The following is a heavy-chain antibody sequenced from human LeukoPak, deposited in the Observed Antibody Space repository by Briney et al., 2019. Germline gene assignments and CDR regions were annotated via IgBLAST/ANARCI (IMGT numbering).Heavy chain of an antibody. D-gene: IGHD3-22*01. CDR1: GGSISSNSYY. V-gene: IGHV4-39*07. CDR3: ARESYYDSSGYSHDAFDI. CDR2: LYYSGNT. J-gene: IGHJ3*02. Sequence: SETLSLTCGVSGGSISSNSYYWGWIRQPPGRGLEWIGSLYYSGNTYYNPSLKSRVTISVDTSKNQFSLKLGSVTAADTAIYYCARESYYDSSGYSHDAFDIWGQGTMVTVSS.